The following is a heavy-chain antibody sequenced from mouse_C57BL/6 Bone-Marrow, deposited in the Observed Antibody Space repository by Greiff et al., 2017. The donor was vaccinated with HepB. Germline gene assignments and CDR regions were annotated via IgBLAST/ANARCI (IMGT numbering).Heavy chain of an antibody. CDR2: ISSGGDYI. D-gene: IGHD1-1*01. V-gene: IGHV5-9-1*02. J-gene: IGHJ3*01. Sequence: EVKFVESGEGLVKPGGSLKLSCAASGFTFSSYAMSWVRQTPEKSLEWVAYISSGGDYIYYADTVKGRFTISRDNTRNTLYLKMSRLKSEDTAMYYCTRDGYYGSSSAWFAYWGKGTLVTVAA. CDR3: TRDGYYGSSSAWFAY. CDR1: GFTFSSYA.